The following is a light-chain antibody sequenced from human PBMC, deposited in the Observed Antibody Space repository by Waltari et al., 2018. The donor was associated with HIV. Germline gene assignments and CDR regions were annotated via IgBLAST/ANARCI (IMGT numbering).Light chain of an antibody. CDR2: GAS. Sequence: EIVMTQSPATLSVSPGERATVSCRASQSIASNLAWYQQKPGQAPRLLIHGASTRATCIPARFSGSGSGTEFTLTISSLQSEDFAVYYCQQYNNWPITFGQGTRLEIK. J-gene: IGKJ5*01. V-gene: IGKV3-15*01. CDR1: QSIASN. CDR3: QQYNNWPIT.